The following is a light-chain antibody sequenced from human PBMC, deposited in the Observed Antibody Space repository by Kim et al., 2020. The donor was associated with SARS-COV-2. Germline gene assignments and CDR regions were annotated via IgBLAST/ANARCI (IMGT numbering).Light chain of an antibody. CDR3: FLFYSATGI. J-gene: IGLJ2*01. V-gene: IGLV7-46*01. CDR2: YTT. Sequence: PGETVTLTCGSSNGAVTSGHYPFWFQQKPGQAPRTLIYYTTNRHSWTPARFSGSLLGGKAALTLSGAQPEDEAEYFCFLFYSATGIFGGGTQLTVL. CDR1: NGAVTSGHY.